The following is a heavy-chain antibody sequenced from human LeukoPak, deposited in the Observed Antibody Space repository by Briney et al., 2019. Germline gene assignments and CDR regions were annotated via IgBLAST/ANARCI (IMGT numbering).Heavy chain of an antibody. V-gene: IGHV3-66*02. D-gene: IGHD3-10*01. CDR2: IYSGGST. CDR3: ARGFGKVSSDVFGGYTMDV. Sequence: GESLRLSCAASGLTVNSNYMSWVRQAPGKGLEWDSLIYSGGSTYYADSVKGRFTISRDNSKNTLYLQMNSLRPEDTAVYYCARGFGKVSSDVFGGYTMDVWGQGTTVTVSS. J-gene: IGHJ6*02. CDR1: GLTVNSNY.